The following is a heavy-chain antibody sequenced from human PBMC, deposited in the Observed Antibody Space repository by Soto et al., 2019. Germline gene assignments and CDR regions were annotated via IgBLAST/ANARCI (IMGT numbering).Heavy chain of an antibody. Sequence: SETLSLTCTVSGGSISSYYWSWIRQPPGKGLEWIGYIYYSGSTNYNPSLKSRVTISVDTSKNQFSLKLSSVTAADTAVYYCARDVAAAGSDYWGQGTLVTVSS. CDR3: ARDVAAAGSDY. CDR2: IYYSGST. CDR1: GGSISSYY. V-gene: IGHV4-59*01. J-gene: IGHJ4*02. D-gene: IGHD6-13*01.